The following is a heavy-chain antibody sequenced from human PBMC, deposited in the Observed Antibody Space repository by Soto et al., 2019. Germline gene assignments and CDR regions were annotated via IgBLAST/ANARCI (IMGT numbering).Heavy chain of an antibody. Sequence: QVQLQQWGAGLLKPSETLSLTCAVYFGSFSGYYWSWIRQPPGTGLEWIGEINHSGSTNYNPSLKSRVTISIDTFNTHFTQRLSSVTAAEMATSYCSRGRRHAVTIEYGGEGTLVPVSS. CDR2: INHSGST. CDR1: FGSFSGYY. J-gene: IGHJ4*02. V-gene: IGHV4-34*01. D-gene: IGHD4-4*01. CDR3: SRGRRHAVTIEY.